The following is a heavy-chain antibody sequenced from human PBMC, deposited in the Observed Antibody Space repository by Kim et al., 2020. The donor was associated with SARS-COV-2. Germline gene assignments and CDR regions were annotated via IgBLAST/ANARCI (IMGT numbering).Heavy chain of an antibody. Sequence: GGSLRLSCAASGFTFSSYGMHWVRQAPGKGLEWVAVISYDGSNKYYADSVKGRFTISRDNSKNTLYLQMNSLRAEDTAVYYCATYCAKGLCGIGSFNWYFDLWGRGTLVTVSS. J-gene: IGHJ2*01. CDR1: GFTFSSYG. D-gene: IGHD1-26*01. CDR3: ATYCAKGLCGIGSFNWYFDL. V-gene: IGHV3-30*03. CDR2: ISYDGSNK.